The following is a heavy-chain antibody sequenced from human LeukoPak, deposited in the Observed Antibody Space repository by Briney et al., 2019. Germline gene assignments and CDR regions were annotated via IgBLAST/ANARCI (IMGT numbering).Heavy chain of an antibody. J-gene: IGHJ3*02. CDR2: IYYSGST. CDR3: ARQAWNDGAFDI. CDR1: GGSISSSSYY. V-gene: IGHV4-39*01. Sequence: SETLSLTCTVSGGSISSSSYYCGWIRQPPGKGLEWIGSIYYSGSTYYNPSLKSRVTISVDTSKNQFSLKLSSVTAADTAVYYCARQAWNDGAFDIWGQGTMVTVSS. D-gene: IGHD1-1*01.